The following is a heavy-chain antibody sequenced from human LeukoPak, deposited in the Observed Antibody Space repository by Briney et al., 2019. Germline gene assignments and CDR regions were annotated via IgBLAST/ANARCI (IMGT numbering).Heavy chain of an antibody. J-gene: IGHJ3*02. CDR1: GGSSSSSSYY. CDR3: ARHVRASGSGSYAFDI. D-gene: IGHD3-10*01. V-gene: IGHV4-39*01. Sequence: PSETLSLTCTVSGGSSSSSSYYWGWIRQPPGKGLEWIGNVYFRGSTYYNPSLKSRVTISVDTSKNQFSLKLNSVTAADTAVYYCARHVRASGSGSYAFDIWGQGTMVTVSS. CDR2: VYFRGST.